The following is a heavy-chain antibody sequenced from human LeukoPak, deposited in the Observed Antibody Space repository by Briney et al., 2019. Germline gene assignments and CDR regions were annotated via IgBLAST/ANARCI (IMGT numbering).Heavy chain of an antibody. CDR3: ARVVPGTGFFY. CDR2: INEDGSER. J-gene: IGHJ4*02. V-gene: IGHV3-7*01. CDR1: GFTFSRYW. D-gene: IGHD2-8*02. Sequence: GGSLRLSCVASGFTFSRYWMSWVRQAPGKGLEWVADINEDGSERFYVDSLKGRFIISRDNAKNSLYLQMNSLRAEDTAVYYCARVVPGTGFFYWGQGTLVTVSS.